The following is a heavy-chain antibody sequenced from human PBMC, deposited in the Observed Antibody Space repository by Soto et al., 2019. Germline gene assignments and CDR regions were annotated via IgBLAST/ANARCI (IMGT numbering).Heavy chain of an antibody. J-gene: IGHJ6*02. Sequence: PSETLSLTCAVYGASLSDNYCNWLRQPPGKGLEWIGEINHSGNTNYNPSLRSRVTISIDTSKNQLSLNLRSVTAADTAVYYCARGGYDFWSGYLHYGMDVWGQGTTVTVSS. V-gene: IGHV4-34*01. CDR2: INHSGNT. CDR1: GASLSDNY. CDR3: ARGGYDFWSGYLHYGMDV. D-gene: IGHD3-3*01.